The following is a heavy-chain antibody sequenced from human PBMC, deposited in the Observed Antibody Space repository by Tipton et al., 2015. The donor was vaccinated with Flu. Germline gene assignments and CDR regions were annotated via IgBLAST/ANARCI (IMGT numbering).Heavy chain of an antibody. J-gene: IGHJ4*02. Sequence: TLSLTCSVSGGAINSGGYFWTWIRQHPEKGLEWIGYIYYSGNTYSNPSLSSRLNLSVDTSNNQFSLTLRAVTAADTALYYCARGGDGNYYLDSWGQGTLVTVSS. V-gene: IGHV4-31*03. CDR1: GGAINSGGYF. D-gene: IGHD2-21*02. CDR2: IYYSGNT. CDR3: ARGGDGNYYLDS.